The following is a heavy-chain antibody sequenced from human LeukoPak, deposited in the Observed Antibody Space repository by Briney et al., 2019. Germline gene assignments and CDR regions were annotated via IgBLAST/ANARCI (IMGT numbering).Heavy chain of an antibody. Sequence: GGSLRLSCAASGFTFSSYWMSWVRQAPGKGLEWAANIKQDGSEKYYVDSVKGRFTISRDNAKNSLYLQMNSLRAEDTAVYYCARGSLRAVVVPAAEYYFDYWGQGTLVTVSS. V-gene: IGHV3-7*01. J-gene: IGHJ4*02. CDR1: GFTFSSYW. CDR2: IKQDGSEK. D-gene: IGHD2-2*01. CDR3: ARGSLRAVVVPAAEYYFDY.